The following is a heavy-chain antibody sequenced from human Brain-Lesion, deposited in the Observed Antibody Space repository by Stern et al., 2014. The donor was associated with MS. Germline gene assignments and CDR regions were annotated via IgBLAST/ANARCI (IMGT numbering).Heavy chain of an antibody. CDR1: GFTFSRYW. D-gene: IGHD3-16*01. V-gene: IGHV3-7*01. CDR3: ARRLAFQSAP. Sequence: EVQLVESGGGLVRPGGSLTLSCVASGFTFSRYWMTWVRQAPGKGLDWVANIRPDGSETYYVDSVKARFTISRDNAKKSLILQMNSLRVEDTAVYYCARRLAFQSAPWGQGTLVTVSS. J-gene: IGHJ5*02. CDR2: IRPDGSET.